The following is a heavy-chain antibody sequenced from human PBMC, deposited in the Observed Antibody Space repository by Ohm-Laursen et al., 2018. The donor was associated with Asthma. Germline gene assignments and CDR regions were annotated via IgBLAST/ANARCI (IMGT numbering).Heavy chain of an antibody. CDR2: IGNSGSAI. D-gene: IGHD1-26*01. Sequence: SLRLSCSASGFTFSDYYMSFIRQAPGKGLEWVSYIGNSGSAIYYADSVKGRFTTSRDNAKNSVYLQMNSLRAEDTALYYCARIGPEWELPGREYSVHHWGQGTLVTVSS. V-gene: IGHV3-11*04. J-gene: IGHJ1*01. CDR1: GFTFSDYY. CDR3: ARIGPEWELPGREYSVHH.